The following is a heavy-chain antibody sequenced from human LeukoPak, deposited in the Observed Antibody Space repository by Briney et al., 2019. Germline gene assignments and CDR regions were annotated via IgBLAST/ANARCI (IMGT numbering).Heavy chain of an antibody. CDR3: AKRPAVVRGVIPYVDY. CDR2: ISAGGTT. D-gene: IGHD3-10*02. CDR1: GLMFSSFS. Sequence: GGSLRLSCAGSGLMFSSFSMSWVRHVPGKGLEWVSTISAGGTTYYADSVKGRFTISRDNSKNTLFLQMNSLRAEDTAIYYCAKRPAVVRGVIPYVDYWGQGTLVTVSS. J-gene: IGHJ4*02. V-gene: IGHV3-23*01.